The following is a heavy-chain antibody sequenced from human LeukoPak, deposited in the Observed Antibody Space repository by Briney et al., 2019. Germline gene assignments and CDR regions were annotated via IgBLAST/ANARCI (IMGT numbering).Heavy chain of an antibody. Sequence: GGSLRLSCAASGFIFSSYTMHWVRQAPGKGLEYVSAIISHGGSTHYTNSVRGRFTISRDNSKNTLYLQMGSLRAEDMAVYYCARVKMGATVSDYYYYYMDVWGKGTTVTVSS. J-gene: IGHJ6*03. CDR3: ARVKMGATVSDYYYYYMDV. D-gene: IGHD1-26*01. CDR1: GFIFSSYT. CDR2: IISHGGST. V-gene: IGHV3-64*01.